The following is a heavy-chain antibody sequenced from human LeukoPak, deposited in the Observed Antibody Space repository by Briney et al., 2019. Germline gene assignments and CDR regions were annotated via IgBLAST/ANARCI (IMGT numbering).Heavy chain of an antibody. V-gene: IGHV3-23*01. Sequence: GGSLRLSCAASGFPFSTYAMTWVRQTPGKGLEWVSTITGSGGGTLYADSVKGRFTTSRDNSKTTLYLHLNSLRGEDTAIYYCTKNRGAGAPYYFHTTVWGKGTTVTVSS. D-gene: IGHD1-26*01. J-gene: IGHJ6*03. CDR1: GFPFSTYA. CDR3: TKNRGAGAPYYFHTTV. CDR2: ITGSGGGT.